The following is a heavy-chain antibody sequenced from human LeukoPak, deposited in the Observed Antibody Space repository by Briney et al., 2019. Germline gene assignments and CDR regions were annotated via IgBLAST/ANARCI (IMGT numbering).Heavy chain of an antibody. D-gene: IGHD5-24*01. J-gene: IGHJ4*02. Sequence: GGSLILSCAASGLIFDDYGMSWVRQAPGKGLEWVSGINWNGGSTLYADSVKGRFTISRDNAKNSLYLQMKSLRAEDTALYYCARLGDGYTMFDYWGQGTLVTVSS. CDR1: GLIFDDYG. V-gene: IGHV3-20*04. CDR2: INWNGGST. CDR3: ARLGDGYTMFDY.